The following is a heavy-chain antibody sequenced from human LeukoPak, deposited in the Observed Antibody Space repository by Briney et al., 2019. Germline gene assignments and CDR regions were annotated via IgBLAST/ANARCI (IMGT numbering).Heavy chain of an antibody. CDR1: GGSTSSYY. D-gene: IGHD3-10*01. CDR2: IYYSGRT. Sequence: KPSETLSLTCTVSGGSTSSYYWSWIRQPPGKGLEWIGYIYYSGRTNYNPSLKSRVTMSADTSKNQFSLKLSSVTAADTAVYYCARTEYYFDHWGQGTLVTVSS. CDR3: ARTEYYFDH. V-gene: IGHV4-59*01. J-gene: IGHJ4*02.